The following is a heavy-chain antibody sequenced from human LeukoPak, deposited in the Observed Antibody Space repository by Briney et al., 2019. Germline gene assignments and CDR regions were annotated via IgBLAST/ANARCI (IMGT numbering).Heavy chain of an antibody. CDR3: ASLIAVAGTGDY. CDR2: IYYSGST. J-gene: IGHJ4*02. CDR1: GGSISSSSYY. Sequence: SETLSLTCTVSGGSISSSSYYWGWIRQPPGKGLEWIGSIYYSGSTYYNPSLKSRVTISVDTSKNQFSLKLSSVTAADTAVYYCASLIAVAGTGDYWGQGTLVTVSS. D-gene: IGHD6-19*01. V-gene: IGHV4-39*01.